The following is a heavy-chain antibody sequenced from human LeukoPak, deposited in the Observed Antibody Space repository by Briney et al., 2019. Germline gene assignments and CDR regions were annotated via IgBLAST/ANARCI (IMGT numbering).Heavy chain of an antibody. D-gene: IGHD2-2*01. CDR1: GYTFTSYG. V-gene: IGHV1-18*01. CDR2: ISAYNGYT. Sequence: GASVKVSCKASGYTFTSYGITWVRQAPGQGLEWMGWISAYNGYTNYAQKLQVRVTMTTDTSTSTAYMELRSLSSDDTAVYYCARVGPHCTRTSCSLNWFDPWGQGTLVTVSS. CDR3: ARVGPHCTRTSCSLNWFDP. J-gene: IGHJ5*02.